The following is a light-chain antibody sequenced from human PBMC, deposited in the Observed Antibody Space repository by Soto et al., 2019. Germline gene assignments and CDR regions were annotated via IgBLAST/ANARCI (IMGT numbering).Light chain of an antibody. CDR1: STDVGGYNH. V-gene: IGLV2-11*01. CDR2: DVT. CDR3: SSFAATHYV. Sequence: QSVLTQPRSVSGSPGQSVAISCTGTSTDVGGYNHVSWYQQEPGKVPKLMIYDVTKRPAGVPDRFSGSKSGNTATLTISGLQLEDEADYYCSSFAATHYVFGGGTKLTVL. J-gene: IGLJ3*02.